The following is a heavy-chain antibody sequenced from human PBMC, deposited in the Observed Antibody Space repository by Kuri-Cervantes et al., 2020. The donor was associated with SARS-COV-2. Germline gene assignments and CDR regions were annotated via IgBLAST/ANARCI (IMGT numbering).Heavy chain of an antibody. CDR2: ISSSSSYI. Sequence: GGSLRLSCAASGFTFSSYSMNWVRQAPGKGLEWVSSISSSSSYIYYADSVKGRFTIPRDNAKNSLYLQMNSLRAEDTAVYYCAVQSVAAHYYYGMDVWGQGTTVTVSS. D-gene: IGHD6-6*01. J-gene: IGHJ6*02. CDR1: GFTFSSYS. V-gene: IGHV3-21*01. CDR3: AVQSVAAHYYYGMDV.